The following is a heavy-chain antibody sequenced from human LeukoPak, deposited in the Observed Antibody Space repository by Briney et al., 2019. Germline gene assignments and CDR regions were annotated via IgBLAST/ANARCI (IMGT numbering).Heavy chain of an antibody. Sequence: GGSLRLSCAASGFTFNTYAMSWVRQAPGKGLEWVSAISDSGGSAYYADSVKGRFTISRDNSKNTLYLQMNSLRAEDTAVYYCAKLEGYSSSSGDYWGQGTLVTVSS. CDR2: ISDSGGSA. CDR3: AKLEGYSSSSGDY. CDR1: GFTFNTYA. V-gene: IGHV3-23*01. D-gene: IGHD6-6*01. J-gene: IGHJ4*02.